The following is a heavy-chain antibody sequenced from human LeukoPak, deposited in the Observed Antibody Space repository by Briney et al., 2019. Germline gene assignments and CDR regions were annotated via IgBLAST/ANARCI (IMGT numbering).Heavy chain of an antibody. V-gene: IGHV1-46*01. CDR1: GYTFTSYY. CDR2: INPSGGST. CDR3: ARGRGNWNYVDDQTEDY. D-gene: IGHD1-7*01. J-gene: IGHJ4*02. Sequence: ASVKVSCKASGYTFTSYYMHWVRQAPGQGLEWMGIINPSGGSTSYAQKFQGRVTMTRNTSISTAYMELSSLRSEDTAVYYCARGRGNWNYVDDQTEDYWGQGTLVTVSS.